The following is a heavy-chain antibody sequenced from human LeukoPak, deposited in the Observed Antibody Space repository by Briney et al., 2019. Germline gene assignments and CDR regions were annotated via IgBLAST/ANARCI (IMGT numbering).Heavy chain of an antibody. J-gene: IGHJ4*02. D-gene: IGHD5-24*01. V-gene: IGHV3-20*04. CDR1: GFTFDDYG. Sequence: GGSLRFSCAASGFTFDDYGLSWVRQAPGKGLEWVSGINWNGGSTGYADSVKGRFTISRDNAKNSLYLQMNSLRAEDTALYYCARDSRWLQKDYWGQGTLVTVSS. CDR3: ARDSRWLQKDY. CDR2: INWNGGST.